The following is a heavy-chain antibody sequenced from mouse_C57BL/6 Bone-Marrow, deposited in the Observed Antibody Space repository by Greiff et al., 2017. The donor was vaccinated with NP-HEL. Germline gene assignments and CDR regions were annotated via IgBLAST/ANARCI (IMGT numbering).Heavy chain of an antibody. CDR2: INPGSGGT. CDR3: ARGGWLLRYFDV. J-gene: IGHJ1*03. V-gene: IGHV1-54*01. D-gene: IGHD2-3*01. CDR1: GYAFTNYL. Sequence: VQLQQSGAELVRPGTSVKVSCKASGYAFTNYLIEWVKQRPGQGLEWIGVINPGSGGTKYNEKFKGKATLTADKSSSTAYMQLSSLTSEDSAVYFCARGGWLLRYFDVWGTGTTVTVSS.